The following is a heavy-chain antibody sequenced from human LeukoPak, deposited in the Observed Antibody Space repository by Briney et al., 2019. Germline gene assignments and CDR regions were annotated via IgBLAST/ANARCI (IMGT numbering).Heavy chain of an antibody. Sequence: PGGSLRLSCTASGFTFSSYSMNWVRQAPGKGLEWVSYISSSSSTIYYADSVKGRFTISRGNAKNSLYLQMNSLRAEDTAVYYCSRLRGYSYGYGDYWGQGTLVTVSS. CDR2: ISSSSSTI. D-gene: IGHD5-18*01. CDR1: GFTFSSYS. CDR3: SRLRGYSYGYGDY. V-gene: IGHV3-48*04. J-gene: IGHJ4*02.